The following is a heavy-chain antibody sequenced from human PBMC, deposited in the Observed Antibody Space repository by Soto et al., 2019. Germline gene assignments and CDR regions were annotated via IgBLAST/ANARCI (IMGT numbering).Heavy chain of an antibody. D-gene: IGHD3-16*01. CDR2: ISAGSDAT. CDR3: ARLYTTSRVGAWFDP. V-gene: IGHV3-48*02. Sequence: GGSLRLSCAASGFIFSTYTLNWVRQAPGKGLEWVSYISAGSDATHYADSVKGRFTVSRDNAKNSLFLQMNSLRDEDTAVYYCARLYTTSRVGAWFDPWGQGTLVTVSS. J-gene: IGHJ5*02. CDR1: GFIFSTYT.